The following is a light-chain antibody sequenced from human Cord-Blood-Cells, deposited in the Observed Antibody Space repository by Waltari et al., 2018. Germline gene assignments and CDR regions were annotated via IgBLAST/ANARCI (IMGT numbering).Light chain of an antibody. CDR3: QQYGSSPPFT. CDR1: QSVSSSY. V-gene: IGKV3-20*01. Sequence: EIVLTQPPGTLSLSPGERVTLSCRASQSVSSSYLAWYQQKPGQAPRLLIYGASSRATGIQDRFSGSGSGTDFTLTISRLEPEDFAVYYCQQYGSSPPFTFGPGTKVDIK. CDR2: GAS. J-gene: IGKJ3*01.